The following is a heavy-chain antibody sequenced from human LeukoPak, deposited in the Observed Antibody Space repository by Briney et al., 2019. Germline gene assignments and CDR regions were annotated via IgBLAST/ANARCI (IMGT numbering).Heavy chain of an antibody. CDR1: GGSISSSSYY. D-gene: IGHD4-17*01. Sequence: SETLSLTCTVSGGSISSSSYYWGWIRQPPGKGLEWIGSIYYSGSTYYNPSLKSRVTISVDTSKNQFSLKLSSVTAADTAVYYCARPRSPHGLDFDYWGQGTLVTVSS. J-gene: IGHJ4*02. CDR2: IYYSGST. CDR3: ARPRSPHGLDFDY. V-gene: IGHV4-39*07.